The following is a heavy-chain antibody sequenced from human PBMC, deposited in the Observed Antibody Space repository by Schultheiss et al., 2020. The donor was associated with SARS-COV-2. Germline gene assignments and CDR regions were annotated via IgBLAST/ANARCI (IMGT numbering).Heavy chain of an antibody. CDR3: ARAPRHTIFGVVTTFDY. Sequence: SETLSLTCTVSGGSISSYYWSWIRQPPGKGLEWIGYIYYSGSTYYNPSLKSRVTISVDTSKNQFSLKLSSVTAADTAVYYCARAPRHTIFGVVTTFDYWGQGTLVTVSS. V-gene: IGHV4-59*08. CDR1: GGSISSYY. D-gene: IGHD3-3*01. CDR2: IYYSGST. J-gene: IGHJ4*02.